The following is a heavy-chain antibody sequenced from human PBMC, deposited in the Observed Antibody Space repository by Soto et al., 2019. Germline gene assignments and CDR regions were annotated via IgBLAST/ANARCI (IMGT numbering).Heavy chain of an antibody. V-gene: IGHV4-34*01. Sequence: QVQLQQWGAGLLKPSETLSLTCAVYGGSFSGYYWSWIRQPPGKGLEWIGEINHSGSTNYNPSLQRRVTISVDTSKNQFSLKLSSVAAADTDVYYCARVTGRYYYGMDVWGQGTTVTVSS. D-gene: IGHD4-17*01. CDR3: ARVTGRYYYGMDV. J-gene: IGHJ6*02. CDR2: INHSGST. CDR1: GGSFSGYY.